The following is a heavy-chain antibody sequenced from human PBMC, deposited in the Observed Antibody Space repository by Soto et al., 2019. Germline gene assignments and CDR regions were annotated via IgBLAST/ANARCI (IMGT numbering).Heavy chain of an antibody. Sequence: LGESLQISCKGSVYSFTSYWIGWVRQMPGKGLEWMGIVYPGDSDTRYSPSFQGQVTLSADKSITTAYLQWSSLKASDRDMYYCAKHDAGGVAFDYWVQGTLVPVSS. V-gene: IGHV5-51*01. CDR3: AKHDAGGVAFDY. D-gene: IGHD3-16*01. CDR1: VYSFTSYW. J-gene: IGHJ4*02. CDR2: VYPGDSDT.